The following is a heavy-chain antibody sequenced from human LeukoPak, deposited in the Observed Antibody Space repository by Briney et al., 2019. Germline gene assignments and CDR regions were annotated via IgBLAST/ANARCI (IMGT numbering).Heavy chain of an antibody. D-gene: IGHD6-6*01. J-gene: IGHJ4*02. Sequence: PGGSLRLSCAVYGGSFSGYHWSWIRQPPGKGLEWIGEIDHSGSTNYNPSLRSRVTISVDTSKNQFSLKLSSVTAADTAVYYCAGNIAARLDYWGQGTLVTVSS. CDR1: GGSFSGYH. CDR2: IDHSGST. V-gene: IGHV4-34*01. CDR3: AGNIAARLDY.